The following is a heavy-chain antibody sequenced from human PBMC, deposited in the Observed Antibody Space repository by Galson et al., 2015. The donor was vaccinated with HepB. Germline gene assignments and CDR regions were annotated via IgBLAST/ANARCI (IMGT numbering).Heavy chain of an antibody. V-gene: IGHV3-11*01. J-gene: IGHJ5*01. CDR2: IGSTGSTK. Sequence: SLRLSCAVSGFSFSNHYMSWIRQAPGKGLEWVAYIGSTGSTKNYADSVKGRFTISRDNANNSLYLQMNGLRDEDTAIYFCAREGSLIRGRTNINYFDSWGQGILVTVSS. CDR3: AREGSLIRGRTNINYFDS. CDR1: GFSFSNHY. D-gene: IGHD3-10*01.